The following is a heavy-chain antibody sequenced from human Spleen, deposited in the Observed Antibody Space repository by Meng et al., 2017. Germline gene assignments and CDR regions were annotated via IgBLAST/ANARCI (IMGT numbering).Heavy chain of an antibody. CDR2: FVNYVDT. V-gene: IGHV1-18*01. J-gene: IGHJ4*02. D-gene: IGHD2-15*01. CDR3: ASGTPGRSYCDY. Sequence: QVHPLQAGPEVKKPGASMRVSRKASGYTFGSYGICWVRQAPGQGLEWMGWFVNYVDTYPAPKFQGRVTMTTDTHTNTAFMELRSLTSDDTAVYYCASGTPGRSYCDYWGQGTLVTVSS. CDR1: GYTFGSYG.